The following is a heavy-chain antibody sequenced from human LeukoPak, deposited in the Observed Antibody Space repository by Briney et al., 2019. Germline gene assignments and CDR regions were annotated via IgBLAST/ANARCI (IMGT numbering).Heavy chain of an antibody. J-gene: IGHJ4*02. CDR2: IYTSGST. Sequence: PSETLSLTCTVSGGSISSSSYYWSWIRQPAGKGLEWIGRIYTSGSTNYNPSLKSRVTISVDTSKNQFSLKLSSVTAADTAVYYCARDWGSGKFRFDYWGQGTLVTVSS. CDR3: ARDWGSGKFRFDY. CDR1: GGSISSSSYY. D-gene: IGHD6-19*01. V-gene: IGHV4-61*02.